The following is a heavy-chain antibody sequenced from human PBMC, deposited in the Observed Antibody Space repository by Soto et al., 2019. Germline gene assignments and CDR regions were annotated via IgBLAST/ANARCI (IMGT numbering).Heavy chain of an antibody. CDR2: ISGSGGST. D-gene: IGHD2-21*02. CDR1: GFHCRSYS. V-gene: IGHV3-23*01. J-gene: IGHJ5*01. CDR3: ATDCVAEGSFHS. Sequence: GGLHRVPCGASGFHCRSYSMSWVRKAPGKGLEWVSAISGSGGSTYYADSVKGRFTISRDNSKNTLYLQMNSLRAEDTAVYYCATDCVAEGSFHSWCHATLVTV.